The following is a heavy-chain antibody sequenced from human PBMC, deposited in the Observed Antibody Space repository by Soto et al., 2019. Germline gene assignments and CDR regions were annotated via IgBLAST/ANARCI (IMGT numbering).Heavy chain of an antibody. V-gene: IGHV1-18*01. CDR1: GYTFTSYG. Sequence: ASVKVSCKASGYTFTSYGISWVRQAPGQGLEWMGWTSAYNGNTNYAQKLQGRVTMTTDTSTSTAYMELRSLRSDDTAVYYCARDQTDILSGYYGPGYWGQGTLVTVSS. CDR3: ARDQTDILSGYYGPGY. CDR2: TSAYNGNT. D-gene: IGHD3-9*01. J-gene: IGHJ4*02.